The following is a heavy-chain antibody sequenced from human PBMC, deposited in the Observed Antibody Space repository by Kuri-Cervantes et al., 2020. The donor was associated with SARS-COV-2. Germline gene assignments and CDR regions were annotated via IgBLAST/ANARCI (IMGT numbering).Heavy chain of an antibody. V-gene: IGHV1-46*01. Sequence: ASVKVSCKASGYSFTSYYMQWVRQAPGQGLEWMGIINPSIGSTNYAQKFQGRVTLTRDTSTNTFYMELSSLRSEDTAVYYCATSPPIVGASNWFDPWGQGTLVTVSS. D-gene: IGHD1-26*01. CDR3: ATSPPIVGASNWFDP. CDR1: GYSFTSYY. CDR2: INPSIGST. J-gene: IGHJ5*02.